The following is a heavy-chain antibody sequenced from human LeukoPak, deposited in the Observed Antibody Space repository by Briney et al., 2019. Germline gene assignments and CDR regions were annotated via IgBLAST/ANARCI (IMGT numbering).Heavy chain of an antibody. V-gene: IGHV1-18*01. D-gene: IGHD3-3*01. Sequence: VASVKVSCKASGYTFTSYGISWVRQAPGQGLEWMGWISAYNGNTNYAQKLQGRVTMTTDTSTSTAYMELRSLRSDDTAVYYCARVVGIFGVVINYFDYWGQGTLVTVSS. CDR2: ISAYNGNT. CDR1: GYTFTSYG. CDR3: ARVVGIFGVVINYFDY. J-gene: IGHJ4*02.